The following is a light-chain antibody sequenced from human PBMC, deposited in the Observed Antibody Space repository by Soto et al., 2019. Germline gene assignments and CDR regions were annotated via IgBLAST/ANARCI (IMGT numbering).Light chain of an antibody. CDR2: GAY. J-gene: IGKJ1*01. V-gene: IGKV3D-15*01. Sequence: VRTQSPATMSLSPGERATLSCLASDNVGTKLAWFQQTPGQANRLLIYGAYTRATGIPARLSGSGSGTEFTITISSLQSEDSAVYYCQQYNSWPRTFGQGTKVDI. CDR3: QQYNSWPRT. CDR1: DNVGTK.